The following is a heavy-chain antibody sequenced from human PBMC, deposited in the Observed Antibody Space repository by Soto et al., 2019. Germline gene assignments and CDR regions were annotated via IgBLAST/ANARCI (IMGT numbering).Heavy chain of an antibody. J-gene: IGHJ4*02. Sequence: SETLSLTCTVSGGSISSYYWGWVRQPPGKGLEWIGYIYYSGNTNYNPSLKSRVTISVDTSKNQFSLKLSSVTAADTAVYYCARDQRGSNSFDYWGQGTLVTVSS. CDR2: IYYSGNT. CDR3: ARDQRGSNSFDY. D-gene: IGHD2-2*01. CDR1: GGSISSYY. V-gene: IGHV4-59*01.